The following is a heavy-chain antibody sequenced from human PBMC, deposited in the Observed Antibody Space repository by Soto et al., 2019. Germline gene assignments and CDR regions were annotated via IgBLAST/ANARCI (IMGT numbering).Heavy chain of an antibody. V-gene: IGHV3-23*01. CDR3: AKDMEKWFGEYDY. CDR2: ISGSGGST. CDR1: GFTFSSYA. Sequence: EVQLLESGGGLVQPGGSLRLSCAASGFTFSSYAMSWVRQAPGKGLEWVSGISGSGGSTYYADSVKGRFTISRDNSKNTHDQQMNSRRAEDTAVYYCAKDMEKWFGEYDYWGQGTLVTVSS. J-gene: IGHJ4*02. D-gene: IGHD3-10*01.